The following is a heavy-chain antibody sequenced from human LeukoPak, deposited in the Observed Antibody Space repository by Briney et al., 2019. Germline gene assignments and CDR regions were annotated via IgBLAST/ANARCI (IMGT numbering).Heavy chain of an antibody. CDR1: GYTFTSYG. J-gene: IGHJ4*02. V-gene: IGHV7-4-1*02. D-gene: IGHD6-13*01. CDR2: INTITGNP. Sequence: GASVKVSCKASGYTFTSYGISWVRQAPGQGLEWMGWINTITGNPTYAQGFTGRFVFSLDTSVSTAYLQINSLKAEDTAVYYCARDKNWYLFDYWGQGTLVTVSS. CDR3: ARDKNWYLFDY.